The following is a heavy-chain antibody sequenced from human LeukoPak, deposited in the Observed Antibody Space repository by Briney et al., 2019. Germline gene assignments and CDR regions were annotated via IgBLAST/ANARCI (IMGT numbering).Heavy chain of an antibody. V-gene: IGHV3-21*01. CDR3: ARSPQGTGSPADY. CDR1: GFSFSIYS. D-gene: IGHD1-1*01. J-gene: IGHJ4*02. CDR2: ISSSSKYI. Sequence: GGSLRLSFADSGFSFSIYSTNWVRQAPGKGLDWVSSISSSSKYIYYADSVKGRFTISRDNAKNSLYLQMNSLTAEDTAVYYCARSPQGTGSPADYWGRGTLVTVSS.